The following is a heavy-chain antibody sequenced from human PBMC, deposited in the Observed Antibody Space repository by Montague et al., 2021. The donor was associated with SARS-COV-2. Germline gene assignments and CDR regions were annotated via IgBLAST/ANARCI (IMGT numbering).Heavy chain of an antibody. V-gene: IGHV3-33*01. Sequence: SLRLSCAASGFTFSSYGMHWVRQAPGKGLEWVAVIWCDGSNKYYADSVKGRFTISRDNSKNTLYLQMNSLRAEDTAVYYCARDTMRGSYYADAFDIWGQGTMVTVSS. J-gene: IGHJ3*02. CDR3: ARDTMRGSYYADAFDI. CDR1: GFTFSSYG. D-gene: IGHD1-26*01. CDR2: IWCDGSNK.